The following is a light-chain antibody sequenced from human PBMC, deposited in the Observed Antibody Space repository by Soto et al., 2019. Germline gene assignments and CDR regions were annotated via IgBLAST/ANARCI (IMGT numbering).Light chain of an antibody. Sequence: AIQMTQSPSSLSASVGDRVTITCRASQAISIDVGWYQQKPGEAPQLVIYAASRLQSWVPSRFSGSGSATDFTLTISSLQPEDSATYYCLQDYSYPRTFCQGTKVAIK. V-gene: IGKV1-6*01. CDR1: QAISID. CDR2: AAS. J-gene: IGKJ1*01. CDR3: LQDYSYPRT.